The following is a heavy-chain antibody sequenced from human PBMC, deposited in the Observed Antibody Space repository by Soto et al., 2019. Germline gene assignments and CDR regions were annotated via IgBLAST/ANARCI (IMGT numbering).Heavy chain of an antibody. D-gene: IGHD5-12*01. J-gene: IGHJ4*02. CDR2: IYYSGST. CDR3: ASRDGYTGGLDY. V-gene: IGHV4-61*01. Sequence: PSETLSLTCTVSGGSMSNGYYYWSWVRQNPGKGLEWIGYIYYSGSTNYNPSLKGRVTISVDTSKNQFSLKLSSVTAADTAVYYCASRDGYTGGLDYWGQGTLVTVSS. CDR1: GGSMSNGYYY.